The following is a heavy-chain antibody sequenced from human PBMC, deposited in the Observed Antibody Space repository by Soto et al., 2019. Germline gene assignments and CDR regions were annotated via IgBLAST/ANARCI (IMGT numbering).Heavy chain of an antibody. J-gene: IGHJ6*03. V-gene: IGHV3-23*01. Sequence: GGSLRLSCAASGFTFSSYAMSWVRQAPGKGLEWVSAISGSGGSTYYADSVKGRFTISRDNSQNTLYLQMNSLRAEDTAVYYCAKGPARRVTTRPSPYSYSMDVWGKGTSVTVSS. CDR1: GFTFSSYA. CDR2: ISGSGGST. D-gene: IGHD4-17*01. CDR3: AKGPARRVTTRPSPYSYSMDV.